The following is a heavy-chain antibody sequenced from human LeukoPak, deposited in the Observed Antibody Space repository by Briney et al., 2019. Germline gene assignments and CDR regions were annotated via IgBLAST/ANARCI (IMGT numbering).Heavy chain of an antibody. V-gene: IGHV4-39*07. CDR3: ARESNYHGSGTGWFDP. CDR2: IYYSGST. D-gene: IGHD3-10*01. J-gene: IGHJ5*02. Sequence: SSETLSLTCTVSGGSISSSSYYWGWIRQPPGKGLEWIGIIYYSGSTYYNPSLKSRVTVSVDKSKNQVFLKLSSVTAADTAVYYCARESNYHGSGTGWFDPWGQGTLVTVSS. CDR1: GGSISSSSYY.